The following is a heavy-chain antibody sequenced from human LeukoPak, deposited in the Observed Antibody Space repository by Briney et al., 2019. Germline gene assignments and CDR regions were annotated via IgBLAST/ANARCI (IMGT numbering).Heavy chain of an antibody. CDR2: MYYSGST. CDR1: GGSISSYY. D-gene: IGHD6-13*01. CDR3: ARLVYSSTMGDH. Sequence: SETLSLTCTVSGGSISSYYWGWVRQPPGKGLEWIGSMYYSGSTYYNPSLKSRVTMSVDTSKNQFSLKLSSVIAADTAVYYCARLVYSSTMGDHWGQGTLVTVSS. J-gene: IGHJ4*02. V-gene: IGHV4-39*01.